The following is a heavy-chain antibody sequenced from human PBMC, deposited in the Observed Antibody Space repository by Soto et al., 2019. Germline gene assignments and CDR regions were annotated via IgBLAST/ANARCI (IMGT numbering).Heavy chain of an antibody. CDR2: ISVYNGNI. V-gene: IGHV1-18*01. CDR3: ARTYGSGDYFLPFEY. J-gene: IGHJ4*02. CDR1: GYMFNTYG. Sequence: QVQLLQSGAEVKKPGASVKVSCKASGYMFNTYGITWVRQAPGQGLEWMGLISVYNGNIDYAQKFEGRVTMTIDTSTSTAYMELKSLTSDDTAVYYCARTYGSGDYFLPFEYWGQGTPVSVSS. D-gene: IGHD3-10*01.